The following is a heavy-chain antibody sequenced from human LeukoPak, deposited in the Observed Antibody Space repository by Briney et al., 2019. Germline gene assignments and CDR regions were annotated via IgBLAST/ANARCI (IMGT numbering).Heavy chain of an antibody. D-gene: IGHD6-13*01. J-gene: IGHJ4*02. Sequence: GGSLRLSCAASGFTFSSYGMHWVRQAPGKGLEWVAVIWYDGSNKYYVDSVKGRFTISRDNSKNTLYLQMNSLRAEDTAVYYCARDAEQQSLQYYFDHWGQGTLVTVSS. CDR3: ARDAEQQSLQYYFDH. V-gene: IGHV3-33*01. CDR1: GFTFSSYG. CDR2: IWYDGSNK.